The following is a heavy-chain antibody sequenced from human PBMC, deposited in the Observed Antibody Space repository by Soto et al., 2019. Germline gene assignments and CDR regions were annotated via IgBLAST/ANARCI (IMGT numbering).Heavy chain of an antibody. CDR2: ISYDGNRN. V-gene: IGHV3-30*18. D-gene: IGHD3-22*01. Sequence: QAQLVESGGGVVQPGGSLRLSCAASGFIFSTYSMNWVRQAPGKGLECVASISYDGNRNHYIDSVRGRFTISRDDSKNTLYLQMNSLRPEDTAVYYCAKDPNNDNTGIWGQGTMVTVSS. J-gene: IGHJ3*02. CDR3: AKDPNNDNTGI. CDR1: GFIFSTYS.